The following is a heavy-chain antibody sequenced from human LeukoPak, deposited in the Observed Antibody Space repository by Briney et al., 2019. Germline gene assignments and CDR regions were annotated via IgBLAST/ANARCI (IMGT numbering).Heavy chain of an antibody. J-gene: IGHJ5*02. CDR2: MSAYNGNT. V-gene: IGHV1-18*01. CDR1: GYTFTSYD. CDR3: ARFFTMVRGVINWFDP. Sequence: ASVKVSCKASGYTFTSYDINWVRQATGQGLEWMGWMSAYNGNTNYAQKLQGRVTMTTDTSTSTAYMELRSLRSDDTAVYYCARFFTMVRGVINWFDPWGQGTLVTVSS. D-gene: IGHD3-10*01.